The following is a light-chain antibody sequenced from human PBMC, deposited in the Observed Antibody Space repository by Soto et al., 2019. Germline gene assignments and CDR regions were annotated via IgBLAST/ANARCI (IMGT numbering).Light chain of an antibody. J-gene: IGLJ2*01. Sequence: NFMLTQPHSVSESPGKTVTISCTGSSGSIASNYVQGYQQRPGSAPTTVIFDDNQRPSGVPDRFSGSIDSSSNSASLTISGLKTEDEADYYCQSYDSSNHVVFGGGTKLTVL. CDR2: DDN. V-gene: IGLV6-57*02. CDR3: QSYDSSNHVV. CDR1: SGSIASNY.